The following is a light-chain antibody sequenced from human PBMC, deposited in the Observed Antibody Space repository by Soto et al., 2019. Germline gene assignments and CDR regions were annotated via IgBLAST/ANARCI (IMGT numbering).Light chain of an antibody. V-gene: IGLV2-14*03. J-gene: IGLJ2*01. CDR3: SSYTTSTTLI. Sequence: QSVLTQPASVSGTPGQSITISCTGTSSDVGRYKFVSWYQQHPGKAPKLMIYDVSDRPSGVSNRFSGSRSDNTASLTISGLQAEDEADYYCSSYTTSTTLIFGGGTKLT. CDR2: DVS. CDR1: SSDVGRYKF.